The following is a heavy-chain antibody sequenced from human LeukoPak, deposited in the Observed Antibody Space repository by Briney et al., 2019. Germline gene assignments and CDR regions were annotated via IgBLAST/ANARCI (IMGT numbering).Heavy chain of an antibody. Sequence: GESLKISCKASGYSFTSYWITRVRQMPGKGLEWMGIIYPGDSDTRYSPSFQGQVTNSADKSISTAYLQWSSLNASGTARSSCARQWYDACDMWGQGTMVTVSS. D-gene: IGHD2-15*01. CDR2: IYPGDSDT. J-gene: IGHJ3*02. CDR1: GYSFTSYW. V-gene: IGHV5-51*01. CDR3: ARQWYDACDM.